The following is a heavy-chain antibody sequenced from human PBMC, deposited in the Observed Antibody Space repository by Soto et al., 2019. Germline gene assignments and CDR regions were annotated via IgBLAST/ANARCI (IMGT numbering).Heavy chain of an antibody. V-gene: IGHV5-51*01. J-gene: IGHJ4*02. CDR2: IYPDDSDT. D-gene: IGHD3-22*01. CDR3: ACTYYYDSSGYYPFDY. CDR1: GYIFTSYW. Sequence: GESLKISCKGSGYIFTSYWIGWVRQMPGKGLEWMGIIYPDDSDTGYSPSFQGQVTISADKSISTAYLQWSSLKASDTAMYYCACTYYYDSSGYYPFDYWGQGTLVTVSS.